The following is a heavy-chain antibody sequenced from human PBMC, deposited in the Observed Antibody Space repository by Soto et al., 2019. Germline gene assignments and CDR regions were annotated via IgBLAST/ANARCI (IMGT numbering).Heavy chain of an antibody. D-gene: IGHD6-13*01. CDR2: INPNSGGT. CDR1: GYTFTGYY. J-gene: IGHJ6*02. V-gene: IGHV1-2*04. CDR3: ARNEVYSSSWYSVNYGMDV. Sequence: ASVKVSCKASGYTFTGYYMHWVRQAPGQGLEWMGWINPNSGGTNYAQKFQGWVTMTRDTSISTAYMELSRLRSDDTAVYYCARNEVYSSSWYSVNYGMDVWGQGTTVTVSS.